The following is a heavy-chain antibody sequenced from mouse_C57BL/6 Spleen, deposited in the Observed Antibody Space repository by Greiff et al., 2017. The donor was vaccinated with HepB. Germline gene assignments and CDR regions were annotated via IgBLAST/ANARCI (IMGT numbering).Heavy chain of an antibody. CDR3: ARDYGSSQYYFDY. CDR1: GYTFTGYW. V-gene: IGHV1-53*01. D-gene: IGHD1-1*01. CDR2: INPSNGGT. J-gene: IGHJ2*01. Sequence: VQLQQSGTELVKPGASVKLSCKASGYTFTGYWMHWVKQRPGQGLEWIGNINPSNGGTNYNEKFKSKATLTVDKSSSTAYMQLSSLTSEDSAVYYCARDYGSSQYYFDYWGQGTTLTVSS.